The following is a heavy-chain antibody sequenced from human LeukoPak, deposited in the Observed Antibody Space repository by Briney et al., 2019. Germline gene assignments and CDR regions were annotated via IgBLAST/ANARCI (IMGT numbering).Heavy chain of an antibody. D-gene: IGHD3-10*01. CDR2: INPNSGGT. CDR1: GHTFTGYD. J-gene: IGHJ6*02. V-gene: IGHV1-2*02. CDR3: ARDWARITMVRGVIDAPYYYYGMDV. Sequence: ASVKVSCKASGHTFTGYDMHWVRQAPGQGLEWMGWINPNSGGTNYAQKFQGRVTMTRDTSISTAYMELSRLRSDDTAVYYCARDWARITMVRGVIDAPYYYYGMDVWGQGTTVTVSS.